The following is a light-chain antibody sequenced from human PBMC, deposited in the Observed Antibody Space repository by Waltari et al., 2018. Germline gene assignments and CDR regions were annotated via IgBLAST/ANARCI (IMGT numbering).Light chain of an antibody. CDR2: DAS. Sequence: EIVLTQSPATLSLSPGERATLSCMASQTVGTYLAWYQQKPGQAPRLLIYDASNRATGIPARFSGSGSGTDFTLTISSLEPADSAVYYCQQRSDRPPVSFGQGTKLEIK. CDR3: QQRSDRPPVS. J-gene: IGKJ2*03. CDR1: QTVGTY. V-gene: IGKV3-11*01.